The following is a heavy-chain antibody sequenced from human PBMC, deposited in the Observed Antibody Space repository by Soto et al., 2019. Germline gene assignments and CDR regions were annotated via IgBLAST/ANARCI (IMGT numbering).Heavy chain of an antibody. V-gene: IGHV3-30*03. Sequence: GGSLRLSCAASAFTFSSYSMHWVRQAPGKGLEWMADITNNSSNKYYADYVKGRFTISRDNSKNTLYLQMNSLRAEDTAVYYCATVVVAASRYDYYYYGMDVWGQGTTVTVSS. CDR2: ITNNSSNK. D-gene: IGHD2-15*01. CDR3: ATVVVAASRYDYYYYGMDV. J-gene: IGHJ6*02. CDR1: AFTFSSYS.